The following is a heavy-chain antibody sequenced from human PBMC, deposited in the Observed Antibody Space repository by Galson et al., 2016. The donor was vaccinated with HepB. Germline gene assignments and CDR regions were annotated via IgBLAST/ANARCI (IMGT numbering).Heavy chain of an antibody. V-gene: IGHV4-30-2*01. CDR2: IYLSVTS. CDR1: GASISSSDYS. Sequence: TLSLTCTVSGASISSSDYSWNWIRQPPGRGLEWIGYIYLSVTSYYNPSLKSRVTISVDRSKNHFSLNLTSVTAADTAGYYCARGGGGYRGHGPLGYYYYYMDVWGKGTTVTDSS. J-gene: IGHJ6*03. D-gene: IGHD5-12*01. CDR3: ARGGGGYRGHGPLGYYYYYMDV.